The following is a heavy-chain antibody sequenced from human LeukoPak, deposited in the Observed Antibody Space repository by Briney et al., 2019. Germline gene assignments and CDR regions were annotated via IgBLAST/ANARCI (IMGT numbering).Heavy chain of an antibody. Sequence: TSETLSLTCTVSGGSISSSSYYWGWIRQPPGKGLEWIGSMYYSGTTYYNPSLKSRVTVSVDTSKNQSSLKLSSVTAADTAVYYCARDVAAAGIGSWGQGTLVTVSS. V-gene: IGHV4-39*02. J-gene: IGHJ4*02. CDR1: GGSISSSSYY. D-gene: IGHD6-13*01. CDR3: ARDVAAAGIGS. CDR2: MYYSGTT.